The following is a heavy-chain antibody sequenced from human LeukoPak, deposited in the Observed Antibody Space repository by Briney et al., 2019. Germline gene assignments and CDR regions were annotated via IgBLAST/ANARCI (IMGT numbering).Heavy chain of an antibody. J-gene: IGHJ3*02. CDR3: ATLGAHAGAFDI. V-gene: IGHV4-59*12. CDR1: GGSISSYY. CDR2: IYYSGST. D-gene: IGHD1-26*01. Sequence: SETLSLTCTVSGGSISSYYWSWIRQPPGKGLEWIGYIYYSGSTNYNPSLKSRVTISVDTSKNQFSLKLSSVTAVDTAVYYCATLGAHAGAFDIWGQGTMVTVSS.